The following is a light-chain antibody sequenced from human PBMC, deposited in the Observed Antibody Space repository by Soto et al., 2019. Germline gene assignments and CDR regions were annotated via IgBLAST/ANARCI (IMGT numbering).Light chain of an antibody. V-gene: IGLV1-40*01. CDR2: ANT. CDR1: SSYIGAGYD. CDR3: QSYDDSLGGHVI. Sequence: QSVLPQPPSVSVAPGQRVTISCTGSSSYIGAGYDVHWYQQLPGTAPKLLIYANTNRPSEVPDRFSGSKSGTSASLAITGLQAEDEADYYVQSYDDSLGGHVIFGGGTKVTVL. J-gene: IGLJ2*01.